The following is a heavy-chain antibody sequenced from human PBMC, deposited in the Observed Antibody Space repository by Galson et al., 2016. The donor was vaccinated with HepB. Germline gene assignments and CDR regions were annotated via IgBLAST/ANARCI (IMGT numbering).Heavy chain of an antibody. CDR2: IVPIVGLE. CDR3: ARPRAASDSSGFYFDP. CDR1: GGTLSSYP. V-gene: IGHV1-69*02. Sequence: SVKVSCKASGGTLSSYPISWLRQAPGQGLEWMGRIVPIVGLENYAQKFQGRVTITADKSTNTAYMKLNSLTSEDTAVYYCARPRAASDSSGFYFDPWGQGTLVTVSP. D-gene: IGHD3-22*01. J-gene: IGHJ4*02.